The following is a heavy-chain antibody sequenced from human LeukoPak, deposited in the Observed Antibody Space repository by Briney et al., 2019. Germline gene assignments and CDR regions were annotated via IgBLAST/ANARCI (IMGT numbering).Heavy chain of an antibody. D-gene: IGHD3-3*01. J-gene: IGHJ4*02. V-gene: IGHV3-7*01. CDR1: GFIFSTYW. CDR3: ARRPRLGFWSGANFDY. Sequence: PGGSLRLSCAASGFIFSTYWMAWVRQAPGKGLEWVANIKEDGSDKNYVVSMKGRFTISRDNAKNSLYLQMNSLRAEDTAVYYCARRPRLGFWSGANFDYWGQGTLVTVSS. CDR2: IKEDGSDK.